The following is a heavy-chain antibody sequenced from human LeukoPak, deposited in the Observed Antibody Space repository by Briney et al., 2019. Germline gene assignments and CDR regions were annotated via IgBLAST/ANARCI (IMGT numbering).Heavy chain of an antibody. V-gene: IGHV3-33*08. D-gene: IGHD6-13*01. CDR1: GFTFSSYA. Sequence: PGRSLRLSCAASGFTFSSYAMHWVRQAPGKGLEWVAVIWYDGSNKYYADSVKGRFTISRDNSKNTLYLQMNSLRAEDTAVYYCAREGSFDAFDIWGQGTMVTVSS. J-gene: IGHJ3*02. CDR2: IWYDGSNK. CDR3: AREGSFDAFDI.